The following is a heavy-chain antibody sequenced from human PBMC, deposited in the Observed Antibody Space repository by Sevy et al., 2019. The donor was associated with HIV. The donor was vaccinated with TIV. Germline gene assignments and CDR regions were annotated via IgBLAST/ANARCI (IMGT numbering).Heavy chain of an antibody. CDR2: IRRNSHEPYGGTT. CDR1: GFTFGDYA. CDR3: TRALATADTPEYYFDY. J-gene: IGHJ4*02. D-gene: IGHD5-12*01. Sequence: GGSLRLSCTSSGFTFGDYAMSWFRQTPGKGLEWVAFIRRNSHEPYGGTTEYAASVKGRFTISRDDSKSIAYLQMNSLKTEDTAVYYCTRALATADTPEYYFDYWGQGILVTVSS. V-gene: IGHV3-49*03.